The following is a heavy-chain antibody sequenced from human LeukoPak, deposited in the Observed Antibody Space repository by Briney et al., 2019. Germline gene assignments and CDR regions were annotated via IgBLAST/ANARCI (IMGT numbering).Heavy chain of an antibody. CDR2: IFNGGTT. D-gene: IGHD5-24*01. CDR3: ARDPDGYKFFDY. V-gene: IGHV4-59*01. J-gene: IGHJ4*02. CDR1: GGSISSYF. Sequence: SETLSLTCSVSGGSISSYFWHWIRQPPGKGLEWMGYIFNGGTTAYNPSLKRRVTMSVDTSKNQFSLTLSSVTAADTAVYYCARDPDGYKFFDYWGRGSPVTVSS.